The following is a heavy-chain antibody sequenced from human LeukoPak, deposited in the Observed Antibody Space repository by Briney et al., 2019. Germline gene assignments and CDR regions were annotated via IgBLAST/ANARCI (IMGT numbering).Heavy chain of an antibody. Sequence: GGSLRLSCAASGFTFSSYAMSWVRQAPGKGLEWVSAISAGGSTYYADSVKGRFTISRDNSKNTLYLEMNSLRAEDTAIYYCAKMKGHPLPKYYMDVWGQGTTVTVSS. CDR3: AKMKGHPLPKYYMDV. J-gene: IGHJ6*01. CDR2: ISAGGST. D-gene: IGHD1-26*01. CDR1: GFTFSSYA. V-gene: IGHV3-23*01.